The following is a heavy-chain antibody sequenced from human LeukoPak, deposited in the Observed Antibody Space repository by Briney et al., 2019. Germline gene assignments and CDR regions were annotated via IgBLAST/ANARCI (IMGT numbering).Heavy chain of an antibody. J-gene: IGHJ5*02. D-gene: IGHD3-22*01. CDR2: IYHSGST. CDR3: ARHSFYYDSNGYYYFFDP. CDR1: GGSINTNNYH. Sequence: SQTLSLTCTVSGGSINTNNYHWGWIRQPPGKGLEWIGSIYHSGSTYSNPSLKSRLTMSADTSKNQFSLRLSSVTAADTAVYYCARHSFYYDSNGYYYFFDPWGQGTLVTVSS. V-gene: IGHV4-39*01.